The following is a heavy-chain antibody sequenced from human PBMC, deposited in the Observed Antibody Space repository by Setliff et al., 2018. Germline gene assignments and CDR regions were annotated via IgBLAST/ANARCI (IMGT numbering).Heavy chain of an antibody. CDR2: TIPMFGSA. D-gene: IGHD3-22*01. Sequence: ASVKVSCKASGGTFRSYGISWVRQAPGQGLEWMGGTIPMFGSANYAQKFQGRLTIITDESTNTAFMQLSSLRSDDTAVYYCVREGVDSRSSTDYRYYMDVWGKGTTVTVSS. J-gene: IGHJ6*03. V-gene: IGHV1-69*05. CDR1: GGTFRSYG. CDR3: VREGVDSRSSTDYRYYMDV.